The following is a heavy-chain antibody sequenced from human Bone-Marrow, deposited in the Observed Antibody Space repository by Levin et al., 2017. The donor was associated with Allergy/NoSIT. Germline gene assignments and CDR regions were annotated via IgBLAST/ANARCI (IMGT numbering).Heavy chain of an antibody. CDR1: GYTFTGYY. V-gene: IGHV1-2*02. CDR3: ASPGSNCSGGSCYSFGYYGMDV. Sequence: ASVKVSCKASGYTFTGYYMHWVRQAPGQGLEWMGWINPNSGGTNYAQKFQGRVTMTRDTSISTAYMELSRLRSDDTAVYYCASPGSNCSGGSCYSFGYYGMDVWGQGTTVTVSS. J-gene: IGHJ6*02. CDR2: INPNSGGT. D-gene: IGHD2-15*01.